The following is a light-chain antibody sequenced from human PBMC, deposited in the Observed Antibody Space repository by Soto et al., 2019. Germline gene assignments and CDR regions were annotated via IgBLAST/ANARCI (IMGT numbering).Light chain of an antibody. V-gene: IGLV2-14*01. CDR1: RSDVGGYNF. J-gene: IGLJ1*01. CDR2: EVS. CDR3: SSYTSTSTRV. Sequence: QPVLTQPASVSGSPGQSITISCTGTRSDVGGYNFVSWYQQHPGKAPKLMISEVSNRPSGVSNRFSGSKSGNTASLTISGLQAEDEADYYCSSYTSTSTRVFGTGTKLTVL.